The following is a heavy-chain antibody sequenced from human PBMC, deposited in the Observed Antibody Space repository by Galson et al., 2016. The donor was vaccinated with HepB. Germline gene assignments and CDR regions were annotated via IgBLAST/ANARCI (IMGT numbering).Heavy chain of an antibody. V-gene: IGHV1-2*02. CDR1: GDTFYDSN. CDR2: ISPNNVDT. D-gene: IGHD3-3*01. Sequence: SVKVSCKASGDTFYDSNINWVRQAPGQGLEWMGWISPNNVDTNYAQNFQRRVTMTTDTSINTVYMELSRLTFDDTAMYYCARSRLDHDLWGDSNVGKMYYYGMDVWGQGT. CDR3: ARSRLDHDLWGDSNVGKMYYYGMDV. J-gene: IGHJ6*02.